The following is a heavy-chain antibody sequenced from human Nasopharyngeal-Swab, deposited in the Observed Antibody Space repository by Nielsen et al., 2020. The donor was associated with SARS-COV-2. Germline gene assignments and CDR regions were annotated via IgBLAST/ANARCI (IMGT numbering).Heavy chain of an antibody. CDR2: MNPNSGAT. Sequence: ASVTVTRKPSGYAFTTHDNSWVRQASGQGQEWMGWMNPNSGATGHAQKFQGRVTMTRNTSISTAYMELSSLTSQDTDVYYCARRLIARAYCDPWGQGTLVTVSS. CDR1: GYAFTTHD. CDR3: ARRLIARAYCDP. D-gene: IGHD3-16*01. V-gene: IGHV1-8*01. J-gene: IGHJ5*02.